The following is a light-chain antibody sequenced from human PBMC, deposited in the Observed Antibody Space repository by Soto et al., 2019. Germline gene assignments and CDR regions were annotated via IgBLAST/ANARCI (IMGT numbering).Light chain of an antibody. J-gene: IGLJ1*01. V-gene: IGLV2-11*01. CDR2: DVS. Sequence: QSALTQPRSVSGSPGQSVTISCTGTSSDVGGYHYVSWYQQHPGKSPKLMIYDVSKRPSGVPARFSGSKSGNSASLPISGLQAEDVADYYCCSYAGSYTNSVLGTGTKLTVX. CDR1: SSDVGGYHY. CDR3: CSYAGSYTNSV.